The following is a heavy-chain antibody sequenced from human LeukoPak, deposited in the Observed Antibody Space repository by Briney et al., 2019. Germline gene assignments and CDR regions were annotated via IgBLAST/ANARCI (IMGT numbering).Heavy chain of an antibody. D-gene: IGHD3-22*01. CDR3: SRSAYYDGSGNYYDY. Sequence: GGSLRLSCAASGFTFSSYWMHWVRQAPGKGLVWVSRISDGGSTTTYADPVKGRFTISRDNAKNTLYLQMNGLRAEDTAVYYCSRSAYYDGSGNYYDYWGQGTLVTVSS. CDR1: GFTFSSYW. CDR2: ISDGGSTT. V-gene: IGHV3-74*01. J-gene: IGHJ4*02.